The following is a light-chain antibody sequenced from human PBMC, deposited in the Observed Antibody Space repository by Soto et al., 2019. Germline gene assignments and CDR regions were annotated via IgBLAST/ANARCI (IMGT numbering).Light chain of an antibody. J-gene: IGLJ2*01. CDR2: YDD. V-gene: IGLV1-36*01. Sequence: QSVLTQPPSVSEAPRQRVTISCSGSSSNIGNNDVNWYQQLPGKAPNILIYYDDLMPSGVSDRFSCSKSGTSASLAISGRQSEDEADYYCAAWDESLNGLVFGGGTKVTVL. CDR1: SSNIGNND. CDR3: AAWDESLNGLV.